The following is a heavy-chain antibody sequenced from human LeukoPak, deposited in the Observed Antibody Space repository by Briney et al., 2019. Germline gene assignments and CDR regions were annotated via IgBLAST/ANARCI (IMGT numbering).Heavy chain of an antibody. J-gene: IGHJ4*02. CDR2: IYYSGST. CDR3: ARVLPGGY. D-gene: IGHD4/OR15-4a*01. V-gene: IGHV4-39*01. CDR1: GGSISSSSYY. Sequence: SETLSLTCTVSGGSISSSSYYWGWIRQPPGKGLEWIGSIYYSGSTYYNPYRKSRVTIYVYKSKKQFSLKLSSVTAADTAVYYCARVLPGGYWGQGTLVTVSS.